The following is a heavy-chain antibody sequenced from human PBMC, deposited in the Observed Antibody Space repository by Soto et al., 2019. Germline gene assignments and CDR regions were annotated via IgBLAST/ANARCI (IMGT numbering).Heavy chain of an antibody. J-gene: IGHJ5*02. Sequence: SETLSLTCTVSGCSISSYYWSWIRQPPGKGLEWIGYIYYSGSTNYNPSLKSRVTISVDTSKNQFSLKLSSVTAADTAVYYCARSVDPWGQGTLVTSPQ. V-gene: IGHV4-59*01. CDR1: GCSISSYY. CDR2: IYYSGST. CDR3: ARSVDP.